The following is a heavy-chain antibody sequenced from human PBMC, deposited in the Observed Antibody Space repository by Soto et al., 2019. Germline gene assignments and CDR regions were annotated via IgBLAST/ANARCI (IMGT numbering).Heavy chain of an antibody. CDR3: ARVVATTFPRWDYYGMDV. CDR1: GYTFTSYG. CDR2: ISAYNGNT. J-gene: IGHJ6*02. Sequence: QVPLVQCGAEVKKPGASVKVSCKASGYTFTSYGISRVRQAPGQGLEWMGWISAYNGNTNYAQKLQRRVTMTTDTSTSTAYMELRSLRSDDTAVYYCARVVATTFPRWDYYGMDVWGQGTTVTVSS. D-gene: IGHD5-12*01. V-gene: IGHV1-18*01.